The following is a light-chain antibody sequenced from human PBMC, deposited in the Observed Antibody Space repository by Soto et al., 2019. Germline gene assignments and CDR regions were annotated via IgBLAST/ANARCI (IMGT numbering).Light chain of an antibody. CDR3: QQYHNLWT. J-gene: IGKJ1*01. CDR2: RAS. V-gene: IGKV3-15*01. Sequence: EIVLTQSPGTLSLSPGERATLSCRASQSVSSNVAWFQQRPGQAPRLLIYRASTRATGTPARFTGSGSGTEFTLTITSLQSEDFALYYCQQYHNLWTFGQGTKV. CDR1: QSVSSN.